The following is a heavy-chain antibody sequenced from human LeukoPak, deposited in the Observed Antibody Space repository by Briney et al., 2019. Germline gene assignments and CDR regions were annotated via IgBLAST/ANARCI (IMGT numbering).Heavy chain of an antibody. J-gene: IGHJ4*02. D-gene: IGHD3-22*01. CDR2: ISYDGSNK. V-gene: IGHV3-30*04. Sequence: GGSLRLSCAASGFTFSSYAMHWVRQAPGKGLEGVAVISYDGSNKYYADSVKGRFTISTDNSKNTLYLQMNSLRAEDTAVYYCARARYYYDSSGYYYDYWGQGTLVTVSS. CDR3: ARARYYYDSSGYYYDY. CDR1: GFTFSSYA.